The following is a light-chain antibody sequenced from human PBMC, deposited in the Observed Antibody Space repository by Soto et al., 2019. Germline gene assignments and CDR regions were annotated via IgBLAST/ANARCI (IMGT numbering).Light chain of an antibody. V-gene: IGKV3-15*01. CDR1: QSVSSN. CDR2: GAS. J-gene: IGKJ1*01. Sequence: EIVMPQSPPTPSVSPGERATLSCRASQSVSSNVAWYQQKPGQAPSLLIYGASTRATGIPARFSGSGSGTEFTLTISSLQSEDFAVYYCQQYNNWPPWTFGQGTKVEIK. CDR3: QQYNNWPPWT.